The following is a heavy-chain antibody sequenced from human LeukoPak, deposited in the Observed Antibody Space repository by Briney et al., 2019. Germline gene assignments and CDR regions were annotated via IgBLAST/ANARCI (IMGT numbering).Heavy chain of an antibody. Sequence: GGSLRLSCAASGFTFSSYAMSWVRQAPGKGLEWVSATSGSGGSTYYADSVKGRFAISRDNSKNTLYLQMNSLRAEDTAVYYCAKDRRIGDYGVYFDYWGQGTLVTVSS. D-gene: IGHD4-17*01. CDR1: GFTFSSYA. V-gene: IGHV3-23*01. CDR3: AKDRRIGDYGVYFDY. CDR2: TSGSGGST. J-gene: IGHJ4*02.